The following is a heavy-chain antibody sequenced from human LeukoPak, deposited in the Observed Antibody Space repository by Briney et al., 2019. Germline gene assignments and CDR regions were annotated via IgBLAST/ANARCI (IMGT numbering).Heavy chain of an antibody. D-gene: IGHD2-15*01. J-gene: IGHJ4*02. CDR1: GFAVSSNY. CDR2: IYSGGST. V-gene: IGHV3-53*01. CDR3: ARAICSGGKCYFDY. Sequence: GGSLRLSCAASGFAVSSNYMSWVRQTPGKGLEWVSLIYSGGSTYYADSVKGRFTISRDNSKNTLYLQMNSLRAEDTAVYYCARAICSGGKCYFDYWGQGTLSPSPQ.